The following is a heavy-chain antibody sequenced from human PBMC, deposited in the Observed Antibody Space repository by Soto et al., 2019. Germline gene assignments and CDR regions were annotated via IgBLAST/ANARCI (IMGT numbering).Heavy chain of an antibody. CDR2: INPSGGST. CDR1: GYTFTSYY. D-gene: IGHD3-10*01. J-gene: IGHJ4*02. Sequence: QVQLVQSGAEVKKPGASVKVSCKASGYTFTSYYMHWVRQAPGQGLEWMGIINPSGGSTSYAQKFQGRVTMTRDTSTSTVYMELSSLRSEDTAVYYCARSGSTMVRGAEPEFDYWGQGTLVTVSS. CDR3: ARSGSTMVRGAEPEFDY. V-gene: IGHV1-46*01.